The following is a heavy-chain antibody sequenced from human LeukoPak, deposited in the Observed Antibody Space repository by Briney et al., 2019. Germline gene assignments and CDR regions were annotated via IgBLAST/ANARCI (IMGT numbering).Heavy chain of an antibody. J-gene: IGHJ4*02. D-gene: IGHD4-23*01. CDR1: GGSISSSSYY. CDR3: ARDSRTDYGGNSGRHY. Sequence: SETLSLTCTVSGGSISSSSYYWGWIRQPPGKGLEWIGNIYYSGSTYYNPSLKSRVTISVDTSKNQFSLKLSSVTAADTAVYYCARDSRTDYGGNSGRHYWGQGTLVTVSS. CDR2: IYYSGST. V-gene: IGHV4-39*07.